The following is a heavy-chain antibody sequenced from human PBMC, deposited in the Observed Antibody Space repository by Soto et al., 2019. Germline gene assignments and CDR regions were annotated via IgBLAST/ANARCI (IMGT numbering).Heavy chain of an antibody. D-gene: IGHD6-13*01. CDR1: GFTFSSYG. CDR2: IWYDGSNK. V-gene: IGHV3-33*01. Sequence: QVQLVESGGGVVQPGRSLRLSCAASGFTFSSYGMHWVRQAPGKGLEWVAVIWYDGSNKYYADSVKGRFTISRDNSKNTLYLQMNSLRAEETVVYYCAREYSSSWYGPHFDYWGQGTLVTVSS. J-gene: IGHJ4*02. CDR3: AREYSSSWYGPHFDY.